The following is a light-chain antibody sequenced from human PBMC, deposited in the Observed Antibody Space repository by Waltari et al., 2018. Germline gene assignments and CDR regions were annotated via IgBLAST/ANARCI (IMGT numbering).Light chain of an antibody. V-gene: IGKV3-20*01. CDR2: GAS. Sequence: IVLTQSPGTLSLSPGERATLSCRASQSVRSNYLAWYQQKPGQAPRLLIYGASSRATDIADRFSGSGSGTDFTLTISRLEPEDFAVYYCQQYVSSPRTFGQGTKVDTK. J-gene: IGKJ1*01. CDR3: QQYVSSPRT. CDR1: QSVRSNY.